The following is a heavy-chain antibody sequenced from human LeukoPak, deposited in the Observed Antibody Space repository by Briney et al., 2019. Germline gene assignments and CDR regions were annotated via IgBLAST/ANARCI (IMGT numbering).Heavy chain of an antibody. D-gene: IGHD3-22*01. J-gene: IGHJ4*02. CDR2: ASYSGNT. CDR3: ARDQYYDVSTYYEIDY. CDR1: GYSISSGYF. V-gene: IGHV4-38-2*02. Sequence: PSETLSLTCTVSGYSISSGYFWGWIRQTPGKGLECIGSASYSGNTYYNPSLKSRVTILVGTSKNQFSLKMTSVTAADTAVYYCARDQYYDVSTYYEIDYWGQGTLVTVSS.